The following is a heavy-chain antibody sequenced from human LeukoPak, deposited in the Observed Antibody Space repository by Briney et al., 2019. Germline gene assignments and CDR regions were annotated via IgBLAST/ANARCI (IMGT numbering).Heavy chain of an antibody. Sequence: GGSLRLSCAASGFSFDEFGMSWVRQPPGKGLEWVANIKQDGTEKYYVDSVKGRFTISRDNARNSLELQMNSLRVEDTAVYYCAKVAKYYYGSETYYFFEQWGQGTPVTASS. CDR3: AKVAKYYYGSETYYFFEQ. D-gene: IGHD3-10*01. V-gene: IGHV3-7*01. CDR1: GFSFDEFG. J-gene: IGHJ4*02. CDR2: IKQDGTEK.